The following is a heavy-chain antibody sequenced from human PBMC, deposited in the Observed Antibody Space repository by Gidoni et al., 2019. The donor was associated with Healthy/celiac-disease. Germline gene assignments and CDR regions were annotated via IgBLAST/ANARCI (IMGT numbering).Heavy chain of an antibody. CDR1: GFTFSSYS. CDR2: ISSSSYI. D-gene: IGHD3-3*01. V-gene: IGHV3-21*01. J-gene: IGHJ4*02. CDR3: ARGSDYDFWSGPYYFDY. Sequence: EVQLVESGGGLVKPVGSLSLSCAASGFTFSSYSMNWVRQAPGKGLAWVSSISSSSYIYYADSVEGRFTISRDNAKNSLYLQMNSLRAEDTAGYYCARGSDYDFWSGPYYFDYWGQGTLVTVSS.